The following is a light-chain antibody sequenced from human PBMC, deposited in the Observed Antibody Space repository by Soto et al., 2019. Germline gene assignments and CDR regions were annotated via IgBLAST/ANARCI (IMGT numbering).Light chain of an antibody. Sequence: DIKMTHSPSSLAASVGDRVISTCRASLPISNYVAWYQQKPGKIPNLRIYAASTLQAGVPSRFSGRGAGTDGTRTISSLQPEDVPAYYGQKYNSARLTVGGGTKVDIK. V-gene: IGKV1-27*01. CDR2: AAS. J-gene: IGKJ4*01. CDR3: QKYNSARLT. CDR1: LPISNY.